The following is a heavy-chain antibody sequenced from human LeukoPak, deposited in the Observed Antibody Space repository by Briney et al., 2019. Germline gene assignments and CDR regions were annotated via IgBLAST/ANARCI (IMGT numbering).Heavy chain of an antibody. Sequence: SETLSLTCAVYGGSFSGYYWSWIRQPPGKGLEWIGEINHSGSTNYNPSLKSRVTISVDTSKNQFSLKLSSVTAADTAVYYCARGQMSSSWYDWGQGTLVTVSS. D-gene: IGHD6-13*01. CDR2: INHSGST. CDR3: ARGQMSSSWYD. V-gene: IGHV4-34*01. J-gene: IGHJ4*02. CDR1: GGSFSGYY.